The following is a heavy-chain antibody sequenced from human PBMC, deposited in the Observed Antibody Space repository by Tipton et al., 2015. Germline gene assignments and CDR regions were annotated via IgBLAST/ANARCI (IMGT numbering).Heavy chain of an antibody. CDR1: SDSINKYY. CDR2: IQYSGGT. J-gene: IGHJ4*02. Sequence: LRLSCTVSSDSINKYYWSWIRQPPGKELQWIGYIQYSGGTNYNPSLESRVSMSVDTSKTQFSLEMRSVTATDTAVYYCARARGRHGGLFDSWGQGTLVTVSP. D-gene: IGHD4-23*01. CDR3: ARARGRHGGLFDS. V-gene: IGHV4-59*01.